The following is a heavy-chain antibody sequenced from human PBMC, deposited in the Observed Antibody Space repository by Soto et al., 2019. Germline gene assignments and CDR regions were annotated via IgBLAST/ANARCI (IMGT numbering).Heavy chain of an antibody. V-gene: IGHV3-21*04. CDR2: ISGSSKYI. J-gene: IGHJ4*02. Sequence: EVHLVGSGGGLVKPGESLRVSCAASGFTFSSYSLNWVRQAPGKWLEWVSSISGSSKYIYYADTVKGRFTISRDNANNSLFLQMDSLQDEDTAVDYCARVDGTALYSSGWSPRYWGQGTLVTVSP. CDR3: ARVDGTALYSSGWSPRY. CDR1: GFTFSSYS. D-gene: IGHD6-13*01.